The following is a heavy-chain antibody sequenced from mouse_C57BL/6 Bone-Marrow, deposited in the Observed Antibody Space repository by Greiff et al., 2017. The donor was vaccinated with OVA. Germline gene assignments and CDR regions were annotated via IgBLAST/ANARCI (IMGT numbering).Heavy chain of an antibody. D-gene: IGHD2-5*01. CDR1: GFSLTSYA. CDR3: ATYSNYPLWYFDV. J-gene: IGHJ1*03. CDR2: IWTGGGT. Sequence: VQLQQSGPGLVAPSQSLSITCTVSGFSLTSYAISWVRQPPGKGLEWLGVIWTGGGTNYNSALKSRLSISKDNSKSKVFLKMNSLQTDDTARYYCATYSNYPLWYFDVWGTGTTVTVSS. V-gene: IGHV2-9-1*01.